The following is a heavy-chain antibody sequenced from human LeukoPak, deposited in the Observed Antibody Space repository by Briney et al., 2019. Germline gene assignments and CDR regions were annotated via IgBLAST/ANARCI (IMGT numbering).Heavy chain of an antibody. CDR2: FDPEDGET. D-gene: IGHD3-22*01. CDR3: ARIGEQWLLLRSYFFDY. J-gene: IGHJ4*02. V-gene: IGHV1-24*01. Sequence: ASVKVSCKVSGYTLTELSMHWVRQAPGKGLEWMGGFDPEDGETIYAQKFQGRVTMTEDTSTDTAYMELSSLRSEDTAVYYCARIGEQWLLLRSYFFDYWGQGTLVTVSS. CDR1: GYTLTELS.